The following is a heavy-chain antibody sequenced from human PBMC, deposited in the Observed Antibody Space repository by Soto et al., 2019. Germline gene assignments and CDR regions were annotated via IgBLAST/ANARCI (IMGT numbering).Heavy chain of an antibody. J-gene: IGHJ6*02. CDR3: ARDTRKQQHRYYCMDV. D-gene: IGHD6-13*01. Sequence: QVQLQQWGAGLLKPSETLSLTCAVYGGSFSGYYWSWIRQPPGKGLEWIGEINHSGSTNYNPSLKSRVTISVDTSKNQCSVKRSSVTAADTAVYYCARDTRKQQHRYYCMDVWGQGTTVTVSS. V-gene: IGHV4-34*01. CDR2: INHSGST. CDR1: GGSFSGYY.